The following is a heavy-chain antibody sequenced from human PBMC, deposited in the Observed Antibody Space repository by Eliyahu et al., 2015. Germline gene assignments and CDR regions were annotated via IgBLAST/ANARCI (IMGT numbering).Heavy chain of an antibody. Sequence: EVKKPGSSVKVSCKASGGTFSSYAISWVRQAPGQGLEWMGGIIPIFGTANYAQKFQGRVTITADESTSTAYMELSSLRSEDTAVYYCARGGEIVATPGYYYYGMDVWGKGTTVTVSS. CDR1: GGTFSSYA. CDR3: ARGGEIVATPGYYYYGMDV. V-gene: IGHV1-69*01. J-gene: IGHJ6*04. D-gene: IGHD5-12*01. CDR2: IIPIFGTA.